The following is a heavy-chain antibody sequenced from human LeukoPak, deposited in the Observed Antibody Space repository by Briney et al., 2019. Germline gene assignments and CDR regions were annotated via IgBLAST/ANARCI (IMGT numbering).Heavy chain of an antibody. D-gene: IGHD3-9*01. CDR1: GFTFSSYW. CDR2: INSDGSST. Sequence: GGSLRLSRAASGFTFSSYWMHWVRQAPGKGLVWVSRINSDGSSTSYADSVKGRFTISRDNAKNTLYLQMNSLRAEDTAVYYCARARPYYDILTGTRRDDAFDIWGQGTMVTVSS. V-gene: IGHV3-74*01. J-gene: IGHJ3*02. CDR3: ARARPYYDILTGTRRDDAFDI.